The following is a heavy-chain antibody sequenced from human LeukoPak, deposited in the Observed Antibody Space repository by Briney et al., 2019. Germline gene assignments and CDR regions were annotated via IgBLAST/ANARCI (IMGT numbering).Heavy chain of an antibody. J-gene: IGHJ3*02. CDR1: GDSTSYHY. CDR3: ARVLFTEEDAFDI. CDR2: IYSSASA. Sequence: SETLSLTCTVSGDSTSYHYWSWIRQPAGKGLEWIGRIYSSASANYNPSLKSRVTMSLDTSKNQFSLNLTSVTAADTAVYYCARVLFTEEDAFDIWGQGTMVTVSS. V-gene: IGHV4-4*07.